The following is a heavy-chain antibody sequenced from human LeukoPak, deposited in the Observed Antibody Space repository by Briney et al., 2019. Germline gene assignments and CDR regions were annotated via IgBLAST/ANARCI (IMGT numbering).Heavy chain of an antibody. Sequence: GGSLRLSCAAPGFTFGSYGMSWVRQAPGKGLEWVSAISGSGGSTYYADSVKGRFTISRDNSKNTLYLQMNSLRAEDTAVYYCAKDHTVTSPRYDAFDIWGQGTMVTVSS. CDR3: AKDHTVTSPRYDAFDI. V-gene: IGHV3-23*01. CDR1: GFTFGSYG. CDR2: ISGSGGST. D-gene: IGHD4-17*01. J-gene: IGHJ3*02.